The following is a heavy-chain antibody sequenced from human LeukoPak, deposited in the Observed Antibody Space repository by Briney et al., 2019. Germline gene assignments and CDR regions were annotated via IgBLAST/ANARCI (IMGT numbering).Heavy chain of an antibody. CDR2: IIPILGVA. Sequence: SVKVSCKASGGTFSSYTISWVRQAPGQGLEWMGRIIPILGVANYAQKFQGRVTITADKSTSTAYMELSSLRSEDTGVYYCARTLRYRDYYDSSGYQGGLLWGQGTLVTVSS. CDR3: ARTLRYRDYYDSSGYQGGLL. CDR1: GGTFSSYT. V-gene: IGHV1-69*02. D-gene: IGHD3-22*01. J-gene: IGHJ4*02.